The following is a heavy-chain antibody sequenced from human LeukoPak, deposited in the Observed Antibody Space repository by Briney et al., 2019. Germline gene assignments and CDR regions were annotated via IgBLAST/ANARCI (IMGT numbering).Heavy chain of an antibody. D-gene: IGHD3-3*01. CDR3: AREGRFLEWLSKTEYFQH. CDR2: MNPNSGNT. Sequence: ASVKVSCKASGYTFTSYDINWVRQATGQGLEWMGWMNPNSGNTGYAQKFQGRVTMTRNTSISTAYMELSSLRSEDTAVYYCAREGRFLEWLSKTEYFQHWGQGTLVTVSS. J-gene: IGHJ1*01. V-gene: IGHV1-8*01. CDR1: GYTFTSYD.